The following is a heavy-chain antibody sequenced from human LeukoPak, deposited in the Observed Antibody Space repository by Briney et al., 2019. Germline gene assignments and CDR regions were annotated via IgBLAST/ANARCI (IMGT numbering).Heavy chain of an antibody. CDR1: GYTFTSYG. D-gene: IGHD3-10*01. V-gene: IGHV1-18*01. Sequence: ASVKVSCKASGYTFTSYGISWVRQAPGQGLEWMGWISAYNGNTNYAQKLQGRVTMTTDTSTSTAYMELRSLRSDDTAVYYCAKALGGSGSSKYYFDYWGQGTLVTVSS. CDR3: AKALGGSGSSKYYFDY. J-gene: IGHJ4*02. CDR2: ISAYNGNT.